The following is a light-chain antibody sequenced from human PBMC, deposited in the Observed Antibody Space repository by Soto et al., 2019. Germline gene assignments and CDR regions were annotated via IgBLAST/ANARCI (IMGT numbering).Light chain of an antibody. CDR3: QQRSNWLT. V-gene: IGKV3-11*01. CDR2: DAS. CDR1: QSVRSY. J-gene: IGKJ4*01. Sequence: EIVLTQSPATLSLSPGERATLSCRASQSVRSYLAWYQQKPGQAPRLLIYDASNRATGIPARFSGSGSGTHLTLTISSLEPEDFAVYYCQQRSNWLTFGGGPKVQIK.